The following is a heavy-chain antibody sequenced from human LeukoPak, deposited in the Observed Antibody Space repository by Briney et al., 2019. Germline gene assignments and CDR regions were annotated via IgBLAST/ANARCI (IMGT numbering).Heavy chain of an antibody. D-gene: IGHD6-19*01. CDR3: AREGSGWNNFDY. CDR1: GGSFSGYY. J-gene: IGHJ4*02. V-gene: IGHV4-34*01. CDR2: INHSGST. Sequence: SETLSLTCAVYGGSFSGYYWSWIRQPPGKGLEWIGEINHSGSTNYNPSLKSRVTISVDTSKNQFSLKLSSVTAADTAVYYCAREGSGWNNFDYWGQGTLVTVSS.